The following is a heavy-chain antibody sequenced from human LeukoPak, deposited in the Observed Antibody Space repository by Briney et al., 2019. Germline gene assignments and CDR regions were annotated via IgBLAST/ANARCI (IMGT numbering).Heavy chain of an antibody. J-gene: IGHJ3*02. CDR2: IYYTGNT. CDR1: GDSITGYY. D-gene: IGHD3-10*01. Sequence: SETLSLTCTVSGDSITGYYWGGIRQPPGKGLEWIGNIYYTGNTYYNASLKSRVTISVDTSKNQFSLKVISMTAADTAVYYCTKSDGYGLIRICGRGTMVTVSS. V-gene: IGHV4-39*07. CDR3: TKSDGYGLIRI.